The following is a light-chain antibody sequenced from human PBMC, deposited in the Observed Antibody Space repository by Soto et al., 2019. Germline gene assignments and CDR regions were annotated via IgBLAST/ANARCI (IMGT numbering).Light chain of an antibody. CDR1: QSVSSSD. J-gene: IGKJ1*01. V-gene: IGKV3-20*01. CDR3: QQYGSSLWT. CDR2: GTS. Sequence: ETVLTQSPGTLSLSPGERATLSCRASQSVSSSDLAWYQQKPGQAPRLLIYGTSTRATGIPDRFSGSGSGTDFTLTVSRLEPEDFAVDYCQQYGSSLWTFGQGTKVDIK.